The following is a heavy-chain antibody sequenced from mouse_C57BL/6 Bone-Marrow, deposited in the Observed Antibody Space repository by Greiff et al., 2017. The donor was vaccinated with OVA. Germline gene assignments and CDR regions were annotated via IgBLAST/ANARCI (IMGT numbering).Heavy chain of an antibody. CDR2: IHPNSGST. CDR1: GYTFTSYW. CDR3: ASYDYWFAY. D-gene: IGHD2-4*01. Sequence: QVQLKQPGAELVKPGASVKLSCKASGYTFTSYWMHWVKQRPGQGLEWIGMIHPNSGSTNYNEKFKSKATLTVDKSSSTAYMQLSSLTSEDSAVYYCASYDYWFAYWGQGTLVTVSA. V-gene: IGHV1-64*01. J-gene: IGHJ3*01.